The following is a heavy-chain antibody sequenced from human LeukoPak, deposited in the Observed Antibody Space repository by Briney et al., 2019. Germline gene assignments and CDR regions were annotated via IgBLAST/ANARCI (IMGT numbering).Heavy chain of an antibody. Sequence: SGTLSLTCTVSGYSLSSGFFCDWIRQSPGKGLEWIGSFSHRGGSYHNPSLKSRVTISVDTPKNQFSLKLLSVTAADTAVYYCARAQDFSDSSGPNYLDFWGQGILVTVSS. J-gene: IGHJ4*02. CDR1: GYSLSSGFF. CDR3: ARAQDFSDSSGPNYLDF. D-gene: IGHD3-22*01. V-gene: IGHV4-38-2*02. CDR2: FSHRGGS.